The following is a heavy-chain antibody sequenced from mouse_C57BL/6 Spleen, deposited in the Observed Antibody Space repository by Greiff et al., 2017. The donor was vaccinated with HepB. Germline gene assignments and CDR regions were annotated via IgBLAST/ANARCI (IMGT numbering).Heavy chain of an antibody. D-gene: IGHD1-1*01. CDR2: ISSGGSYT. CDR3: ARHSLRGSAYFDY. J-gene: IGHJ2*01. V-gene: IGHV5-6*02. Sequence: EVMLVESGGDLVKPGGSLKLSCAASGFTFSSYGMSWVRQTPDKRLEWVATISSGGSYTYYPDSVKGRFTISRDNAKNTLYLQMSSLKSEDTAMYYCARHSLRGSAYFDYWGQGTTLTVSS. CDR1: GFTFSSYG.